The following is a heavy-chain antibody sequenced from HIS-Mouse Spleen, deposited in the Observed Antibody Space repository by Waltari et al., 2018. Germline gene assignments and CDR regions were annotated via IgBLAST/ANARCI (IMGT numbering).Heavy chain of an antibody. CDR3: ARIAEGYSSGWYAFDY. D-gene: IGHD6-19*01. J-gene: IGHJ4*02. CDR1: GFSLSTSGMC. CDR2: IDRDDEK. Sequence: QVTLRESGPALVKPTQTLTLTCTFSGFSLSTSGMCVSWIRHPPGKALEWLARIDRDDEKYYSTSLKTRLTTAKDTAKNQVVLTMTTMEPVDTATYYCARIAEGYSSGWYAFDYWGQGTLVTVSS. V-gene: IGHV2-70*15.